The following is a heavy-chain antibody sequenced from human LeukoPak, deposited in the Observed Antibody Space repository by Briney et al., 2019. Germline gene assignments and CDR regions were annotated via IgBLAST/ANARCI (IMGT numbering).Heavy chain of an antibody. CDR3: ATSQNETRYSSGWSYYFDY. Sequence: SVKVSCKASGGTFSSYAISWVRQAPGQGLEWMGGIIPIFGTANYAQKFQGRVTITADESTSTAYMELSSLRSEDMAVYYCATSQNETRYSSGWSYYFDYWGQGTLVTVSS. CDR1: GGTFSSYA. CDR2: IIPIFGTA. V-gene: IGHV1-69*01. J-gene: IGHJ4*02. D-gene: IGHD6-19*01.